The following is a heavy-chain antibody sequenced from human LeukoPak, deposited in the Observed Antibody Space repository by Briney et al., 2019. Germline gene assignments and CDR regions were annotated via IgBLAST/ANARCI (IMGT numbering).Heavy chain of an antibody. Sequence: GASVKVSCKASGYTFTSYGISWVRQATGQGLEWMGWMNPNSGNTGYAQKFQGRVTITRNTSISTAYMELSSLRSEDTAVYYCARRGYDFWSGYNLAAFDIWGQGTMVTVSS. D-gene: IGHD3-3*01. J-gene: IGHJ3*02. CDR3: ARRGYDFWSGYNLAAFDI. CDR2: MNPNSGNT. V-gene: IGHV1-8*03. CDR1: GYTFTSYG.